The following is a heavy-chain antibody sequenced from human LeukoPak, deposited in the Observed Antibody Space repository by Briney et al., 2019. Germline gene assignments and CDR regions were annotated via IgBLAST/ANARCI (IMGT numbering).Heavy chain of an antibody. J-gene: IGHJ4*02. D-gene: IGHD2-2*01. CDR1: GFTFSSYW. V-gene: IGHV3-7*01. Sequence: GGSLRLSCAASGFTFSSYWMSWVRQAPGKGLEWVANIKHDGSEKYCVDSVKGRFSISRDNAKNSLYLQMISLRTEDTAVYYCARDRRVSSIWTPYYFDSWGQGTLVTVPS. CDR2: IKHDGSEK. CDR3: ARDRRVSSIWTPYYFDS.